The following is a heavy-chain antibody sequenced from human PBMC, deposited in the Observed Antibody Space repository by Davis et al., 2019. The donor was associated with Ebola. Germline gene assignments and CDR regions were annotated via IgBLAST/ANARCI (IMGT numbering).Heavy chain of an antibody. CDR2: INPNSGGT. Sequence: AASVKVSCRASGYTFTGYYMHWVRQAPGQGLEWMGRINPNSGGTNYAQQFQGRVTMTRNTSISTAYMELSSLRSEDTAVYYCARAIRYCTNGVCYADGMDVWGKGTTVTVSS. CDR3: ARAIRYCTNGVCYADGMDV. V-gene: IGHV1-2*06. D-gene: IGHD2-8*01. J-gene: IGHJ6*04. CDR1: GYTFTGYY.